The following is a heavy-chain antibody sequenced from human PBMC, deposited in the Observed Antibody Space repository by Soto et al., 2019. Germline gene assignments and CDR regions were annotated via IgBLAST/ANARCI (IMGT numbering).Heavy chain of an antibody. CDR1: GCSIRSNSYY. Sequence: SETLSLTCTIYGCSIRSNSYYCGSIRQPPGKGMEWIGSIYYSGSTYYNPSLKSRFTISVDTSMNQFSLKLSSVTAADTAVYYCARHVSGYCSGGSCSFAFDIWGQGTMVT. CDR3: ARHVSGYCSGGSCSFAFDI. D-gene: IGHD2-15*01. J-gene: IGHJ3*02. CDR2: IYYSGST. V-gene: IGHV4-39*01.